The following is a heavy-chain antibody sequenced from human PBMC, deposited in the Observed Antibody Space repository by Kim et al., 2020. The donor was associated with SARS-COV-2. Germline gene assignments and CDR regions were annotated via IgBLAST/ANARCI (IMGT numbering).Heavy chain of an antibody. Sequence: GGSLRLSCATSGFTFDDNAIHWVRQVPGKGLEWVSLISRDGGVTNYADSVKGRFTISRDNGKKSVYLQMKSLRSEDTDLYFCIRVQQWLLRNWGQGTRVTVSS. CDR3: IRVQQWLLRN. CDR2: ISRDGGVT. J-gene: IGHJ4*02. CDR1: GFTFDDNA. V-gene: IGHV3-43*02. D-gene: IGHD6-19*01.